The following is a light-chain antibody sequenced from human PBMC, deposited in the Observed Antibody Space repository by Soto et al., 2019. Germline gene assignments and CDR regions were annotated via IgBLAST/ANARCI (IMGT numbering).Light chain of an antibody. CDR3: QHYNSYSEA. Sequence: EIVMTQSPATLSVCPGERATLSCGASQSVSSSLAWYQQKPGQAPRLPIYGASTRATGLPARFSGSGSGTEFTLTISSLQSEDFAVYYCQHYNSYSEAFGQGTKVDIK. J-gene: IGKJ1*01. CDR2: GAS. CDR1: QSVSSS. V-gene: IGKV3-15*01.